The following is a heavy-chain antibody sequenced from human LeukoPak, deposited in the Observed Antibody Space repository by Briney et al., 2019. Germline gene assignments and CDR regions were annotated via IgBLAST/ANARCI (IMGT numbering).Heavy chain of an antibody. CDR3: AKDRSSSSWFDGYDI. D-gene: IGHD6-13*01. Sequence: PGGSLRLSCTASGFIFSTCAMSWVRQAPGKGLEWVSAISGSGGTTYYADSVKGRFTISRDNPKNTLFLQMNSLRAEDTAVYYCAKDRSSSSWFDGYDIWGQGTMVTVSS. V-gene: IGHV3-23*01. CDR2: ISGSGGTT. J-gene: IGHJ3*02. CDR1: GFIFSTCA.